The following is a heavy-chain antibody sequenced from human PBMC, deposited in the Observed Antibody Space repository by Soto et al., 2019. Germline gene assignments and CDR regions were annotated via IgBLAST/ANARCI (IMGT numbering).Heavy chain of an antibody. Sequence: QVQLQQSGPGLVKPSQTLSLTCAISGDSVSSNTAAWHWIRQSPSRGLEWLGRTYFRSRWYNDYAVSVKSRITINADTSKNQFSLHLNSVSPEDTAVYYCATDLESGYSNYYYYMDVWGKGTTVTVSS. CDR2: TYFRSRWYN. D-gene: IGHD5-12*01. V-gene: IGHV6-1*01. CDR3: ATDLESGYSNYYYYMDV. CDR1: GDSVSSNTAA. J-gene: IGHJ6*03.